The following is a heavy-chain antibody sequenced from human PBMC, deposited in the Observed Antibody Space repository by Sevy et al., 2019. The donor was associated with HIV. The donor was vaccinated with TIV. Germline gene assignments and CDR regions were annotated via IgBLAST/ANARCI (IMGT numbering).Heavy chain of an antibody. CDR1: GLAFSSYA. J-gene: IGHJ3*02. Sequence: CLRLSCAASGLAFSSYAMHWVRQAPDKGLGWGAVISYDGSNQDYADSVKGRFIISRDNSKNTLYLQMNSLRVEDTAVYYCARFPPERAFDIWGQGTMVTVSS. CDR3: ARFPPERAFDI. V-gene: IGHV3-30*04. CDR2: ISYDGSNQ.